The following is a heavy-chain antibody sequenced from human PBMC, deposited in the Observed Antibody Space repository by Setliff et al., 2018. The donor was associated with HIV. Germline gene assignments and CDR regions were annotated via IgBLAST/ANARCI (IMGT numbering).Heavy chain of an antibody. V-gene: IGHV4-39*01. Sequence: SETLSLTCTVSGGSISSSSYYWGWIRQPPGKGLEWIGSIYYSGSTYYNPSLKSRVTISADTSKNQFSLKLSSVTAADTAVYYCASPASGGSSGQYHYWGQGTQVTVS. CDR1: GGSISSSSYY. D-gene: IGHD6-19*01. CDR2: IYYSGST. CDR3: ASPASGGSSGQYHY. J-gene: IGHJ4*02.